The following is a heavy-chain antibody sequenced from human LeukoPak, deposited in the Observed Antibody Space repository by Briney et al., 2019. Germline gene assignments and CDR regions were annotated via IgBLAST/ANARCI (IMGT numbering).Heavy chain of an antibody. J-gene: IGHJ6*02. Sequence: PGGSLRLSCAASRFTFSAYYMDWVRQAPGKGLEWVGLSRNKGDSYTTEYAASVKGRFSISRDESKNSMYLQMNSLKTEDTAVYFCAREYFYGMDVWGQGTTVTASS. CDR2: SRNKGDSYTT. CDR3: AREYFYGMDV. V-gene: IGHV3-72*01. CDR1: RFTFSAYY.